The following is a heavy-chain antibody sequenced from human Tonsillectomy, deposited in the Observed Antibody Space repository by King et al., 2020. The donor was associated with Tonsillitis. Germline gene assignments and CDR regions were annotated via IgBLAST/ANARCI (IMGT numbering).Heavy chain of an antibody. D-gene: IGHD2-15*01. CDR1: GFTVSSNY. Sequence: VQLVQSGGGLIQPGGSLRLSCAASGFTVSSNYMSWVRQAPGKGLEWVSIIYSGGSTYYTDSVKGRFTISRDNFKNTVYLQMNSLRAEDTAVYYCVMVDPTYYHGMDFWGQGTTVSVSS. CDR2: IYSGGST. J-gene: IGHJ6*02. V-gene: IGHV3-53*01. CDR3: VMVDPTYYHGMDF.